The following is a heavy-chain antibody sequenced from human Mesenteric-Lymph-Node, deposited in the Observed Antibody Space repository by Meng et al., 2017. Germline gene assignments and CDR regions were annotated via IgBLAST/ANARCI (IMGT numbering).Heavy chain of an antibody. CDR2: IYYSGST. V-gene: IGHV4-61*01. Sequence: QVQLQESGPGLVKPSDTLSLTCAVSGGSVTSGSYYWSWIRQPPGKGLEWIGYIYYSGSTNYNPSLKSRVTISVDKSKNQFSLKLSSVTAADTAVYYCARVAAAGNEWFDPWGQGTLVTVSS. CDR3: ARVAAAGNEWFDP. J-gene: IGHJ5*02. D-gene: IGHD6-13*01. CDR1: GGSVTSGSYY.